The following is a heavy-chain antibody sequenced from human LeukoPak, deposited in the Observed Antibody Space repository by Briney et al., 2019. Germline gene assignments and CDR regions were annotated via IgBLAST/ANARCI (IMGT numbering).Heavy chain of an antibody. CDR3: AKDSPVATR. V-gene: IGHV3-23*01. D-gene: IGHD1-26*01. J-gene: IGHJ4*02. CDR1: GFTFSDYY. CDR2: ITDSGDGT. Sequence: GGSLRLSCAASGFTFSDYYMSWVRQAPGRGLEWFSSITDSGDGTYYADSVKGRFTISRDDSKNTLYLQMNSLRAEDTAVYYCAKDSPVATRWGQGTLVTVSS.